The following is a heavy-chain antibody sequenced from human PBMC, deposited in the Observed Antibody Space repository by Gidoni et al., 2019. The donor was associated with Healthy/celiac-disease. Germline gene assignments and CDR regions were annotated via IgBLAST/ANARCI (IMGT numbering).Heavy chain of an antibody. Sequence: QVQLVQSGAEVKKPGSSVKVSCKASGGPFSSYAIRWVRQAPGQGLEWMGGIIPIFGTANYAQKFQGRVTITADESTSTAYMELSSLRSEDTAVYYCARDAPDYYGSGSYRYYGMDVWGQGTTVTVSS. CDR3: ARDAPDYYGSGSYRYYGMDV. CDR1: GGPFSSYA. J-gene: IGHJ6*02. D-gene: IGHD3-10*01. CDR2: IIPIFGTA. V-gene: IGHV1-69*01.